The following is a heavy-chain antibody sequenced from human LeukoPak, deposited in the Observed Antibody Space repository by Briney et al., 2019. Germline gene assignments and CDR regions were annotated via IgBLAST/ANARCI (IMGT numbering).Heavy chain of an antibody. J-gene: IGHJ4*02. Sequence: GGSLRLSCAASGFTFSSYAMSWVRQAPGKGLEWVSAISGSGGSTYNADSVKGRFTISRDNSKNTVYLQMNSLRAEDTAVYYCAKAPYDYVWGSYQLPTDYWGQGTLVTVSS. D-gene: IGHD3-16*02. CDR1: GFTFSSYA. V-gene: IGHV3-23*01. CDR3: AKAPYDYVWGSYQLPTDY. CDR2: ISGSGGST.